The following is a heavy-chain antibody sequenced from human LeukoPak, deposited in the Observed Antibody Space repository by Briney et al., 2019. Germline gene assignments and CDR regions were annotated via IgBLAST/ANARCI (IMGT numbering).Heavy chain of an antibody. CDR3: ARLNIPMGTFDY. Sequence: ASVKVSCKASGYTFTGYYMHWVRQAPGQGLEWMGWVNPDSGGTNYAQKFQGRVTMTRDTSISTAYMELSRLTSDDTAVYFCARLNIPMGTFDYWGQGTLVTVSS. V-gene: IGHV1-2*02. CDR1: GYTFTGYY. J-gene: IGHJ4*02. CDR2: VNPDSGGT. D-gene: IGHD2-2*02.